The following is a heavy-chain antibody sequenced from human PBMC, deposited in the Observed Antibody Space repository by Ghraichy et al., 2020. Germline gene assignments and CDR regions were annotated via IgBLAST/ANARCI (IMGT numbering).Heavy chain of an antibody. J-gene: IGHJ6*02. V-gene: IGHV3-48*01. D-gene: IGHD3-10*01. Sequence: GGSLRLSCAASGFTFSSYSMNWVRQAPGKGLEWVSYISSSSSTIYYADSVKGRFTISRDNAKNSLYLQMNSLRAEDTAVYYCARDMVRGELTYYNGMDVWGQGTTVTVSS. CDR3: ARDMVRGELTYYNGMDV. CDR2: ISSSSSTI. CDR1: GFTFSSYS.